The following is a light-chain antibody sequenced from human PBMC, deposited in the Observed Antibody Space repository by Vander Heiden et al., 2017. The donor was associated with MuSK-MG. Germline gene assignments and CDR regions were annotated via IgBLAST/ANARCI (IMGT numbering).Light chain of an antibody. V-gene: IGKV1-27*01. CDR2: GAS. CDR3: QKYNRAPLT. Sequence: DIKMTQSPSSLSASVGDRVTITCRASQDISNYLAWYQQKPGKVPKLLIYGASTLHSGVPSRFSGSGSGTDFTLTIRSLQPDDVATYYCQKYNRAPLTFGQGTKVEIK. CDR1: QDISNY. J-gene: IGKJ1*01.